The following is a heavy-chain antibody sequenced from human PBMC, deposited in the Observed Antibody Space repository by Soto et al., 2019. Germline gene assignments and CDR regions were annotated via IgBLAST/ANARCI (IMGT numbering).Heavy chain of an antibody. CDR1: GDAITRHY. J-gene: IGHJ2*01. Sequence: PSETLSLTCSVSGDAITRHYWSWIRQSPGKGLEWLGYFFHTGTALYNPSLRSCVTMSVDTSKNQFSLKLTSVIPADTAVYFCARNYGGNSQFFDLWGRGTLVTVS. CDR2: FFHTGTA. V-gene: IGHV4-59*11. CDR3: ARNYGGNSQFFDL. D-gene: IGHD4-17*01.